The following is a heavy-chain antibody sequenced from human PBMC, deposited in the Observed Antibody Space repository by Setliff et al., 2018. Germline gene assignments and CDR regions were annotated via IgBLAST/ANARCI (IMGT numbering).Heavy chain of an antibody. CDR1: GYTLTELS. Sequence: ASVKVSCKVSGYTLTELSMHWVRQAPGKGLEWMGGFDPEDGETIYAQKFQGRVTMAEDTSTDTAYMELSSLRSEDTAVYYCAFNSGWYGYYFDYWGQGTLVTVSS. J-gene: IGHJ4*02. V-gene: IGHV1-24*01. D-gene: IGHD6-19*01. CDR2: FDPEDGET. CDR3: AFNSGWYGYYFDY.